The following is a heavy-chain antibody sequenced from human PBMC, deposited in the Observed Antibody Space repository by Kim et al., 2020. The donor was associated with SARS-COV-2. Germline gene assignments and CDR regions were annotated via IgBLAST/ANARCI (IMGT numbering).Heavy chain of an antibody. V-gene: IGHV3-33*06. CDR1: GFTFSSYG. D-gene: IGHD4-17*01. J-gene: IGHJ6*02. Sequence: GGSLRLSCAASGFTFSSYGMHWVRQAPGKGLEWVAVIWYDGSNKYYADSVKGRFTISRDNSKNTLYLQMNSLRAEDTAVYYCAKDPDYGDRYGMDVWGQGTTVTVSS. CDR2: IWYDGSNK. CDR3: AKDPDYGDRYGMDV.